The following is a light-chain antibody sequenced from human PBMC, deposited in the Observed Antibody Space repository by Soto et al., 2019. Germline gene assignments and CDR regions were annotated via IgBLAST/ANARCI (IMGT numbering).Light chain of an antibody. Sequence: QSVLTQPPSASGSPGQSVAISCSGTSGDVGGYNYVSWYQQHPGKAPKLIIYEVNKRPSGVPDRFSGSKSGNTASLTVSGLQAEDEADYYCSSDAGSGVFGGGTKLTVL. CDR3: SSDAGSGV. CDR2: EVN. J-gene: IGLJ3*02. V-gene: IGLV2-8*01. CDR1: SGDVGGYNY.